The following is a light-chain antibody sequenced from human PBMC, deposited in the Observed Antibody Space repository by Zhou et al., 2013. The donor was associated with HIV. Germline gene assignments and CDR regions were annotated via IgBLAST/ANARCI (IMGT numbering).Light chain of an antibody. J-gene: IGKJ2*01. Sequence: DIQMTQSPSSVSASVGDRVTITCRASQGISTWLAWYQQKPGKGPKLLIFAATNLHSGDPSRFSGSGVGTDFTLTISSLQPEDCATYYCQQANIFPYTFGQGTKLETK. V-gene: IGKV1-12*01. CDR2: AAT. CDR1: QGISTW. CDR3: QQANIFPYT.